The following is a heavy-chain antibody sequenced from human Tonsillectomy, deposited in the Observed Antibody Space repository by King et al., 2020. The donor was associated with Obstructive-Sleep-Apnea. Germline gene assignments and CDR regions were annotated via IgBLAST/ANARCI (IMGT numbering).Heavy chain of an antibody. Sequence: QLQESGPGLVKPSETLSLTCTVSGGSISSSSYYWGWIRQPPGKGLEWIGSIYYSGSTYYNPSLKSRVTISVDPSKNQFSLKLSSVTAADTAVYYCARHEDIVATLWSYGMDVWGQGTTVTVSS. CDR1: GGSISSSSYY. V-gene: IGHV4-39*01. J-gene: IGHJ6*02. CDR2: IYYSGST. CDR3: ARHEDIVATLWSYGMDV. D-gene: IGHD5-12*01.